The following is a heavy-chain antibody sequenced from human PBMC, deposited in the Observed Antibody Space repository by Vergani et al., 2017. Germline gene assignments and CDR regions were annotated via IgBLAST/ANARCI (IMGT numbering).Heavy chain of an antibody. Sequence: QVQLVQSGAEVKKPGSSVKVSCKASGGTFSSYAISWVRQAPGQGLAWMGGIIPIFGTANYAQKFQGRVTLTADESTSTAYMELSSLRSEDTAVYYCARALGNVLGVYYYYYMDVWGKGTTVTVSS. D-gene: IGHD3-10*01. CDR2: IIPIFGTA. CDR3: ARALGNVLGVYYYYYMDV. V-gene: IGHV1-69*01. J-gene: IGHJ6*03. CDR1: GGTFSSYA.